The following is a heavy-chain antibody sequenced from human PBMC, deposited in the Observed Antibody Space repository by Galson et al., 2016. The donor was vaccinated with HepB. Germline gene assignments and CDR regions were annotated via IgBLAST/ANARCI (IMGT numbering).Heavy chain of an antibody. V-gene: IGHV3-33*01. Sequence: RLSCAASXXXFSNYXXHWVXXAPGKGLEXXXLIWNDXXXXXXADSXXGRFXXPXDNSXNTLYLXXXSLRAEXXAVYYXAREGVGIAVAATAFXXWGPGXLVTVSS. CDR2: IWNDXXXX. CDR1: XXXFSNYX. J-gene: IGHJ1*01. CDR3: AREGVGIAVAATAFXX. D-gene: IGHD6-19*01.